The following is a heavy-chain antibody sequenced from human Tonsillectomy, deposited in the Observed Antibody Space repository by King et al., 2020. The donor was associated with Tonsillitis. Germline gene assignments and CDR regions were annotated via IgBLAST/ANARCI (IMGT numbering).Heavy chain of an antibody. J-gene: IGHJ4*02. CDR1: GGTFSSYT. CDR3: ARDSSRNYNDSSNYYSDFDY. V-gene: IGHV1-69*01. CDR2: IMSIFGTA. D-gene: IGHD3-22*01. Sequence: QLVQSGAEVKKPGSSVKVSCKASGGTFSSYTISRVRQAPGQGLEWMGGIMSIFGTANYAQKFQGRVTITADESTSTAYMELSSLKSEDTAVYYCARDSSRNYNDSSNYYSDFDYWGQGTLVTVSS.